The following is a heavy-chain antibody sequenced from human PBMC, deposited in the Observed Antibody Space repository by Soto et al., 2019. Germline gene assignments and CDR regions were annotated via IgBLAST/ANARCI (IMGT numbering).Heavy chain of an antibody. Sequence: QVQLQESGPGLVKPSQTLSLTCTVSGGSISSGGYYWSWIRQHPGKGLEWIGYIYYSGSTYYNPYLKSRVTISVDTSKNQFSLKLSSVTAADTAVYYCARGAHLSPYSSRVGYYGMDVWGQGTTVTVSS. J-gene: IGHJ6*02. D-gene: IGHD6-13*01. CDR2: IYYSGST. CDR1: GGSISSGGYY. CDR3: ARGAHLSPYSSRVGYYGMDV. V-gene: IGHV4-31*03.